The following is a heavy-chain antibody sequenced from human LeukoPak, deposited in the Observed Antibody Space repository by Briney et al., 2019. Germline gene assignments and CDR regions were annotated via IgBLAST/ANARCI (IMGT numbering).Heavy chain of an antibody. J-gene: IGHJ4*02. D-gene: IGHD3/OR15-3a*01. CDR2: ISDSGST. CDR3: SRQFGQYRTNWYLAADY. V-gene: IGHV4-39*01. Sequence: PSETLSLTYTVSGGSINTACYYWGWLRQPPGKGLEWIGSISDSGSTHYSPSLKRRITMSVDTINNQFTLSLTSVTAADTAVYYCSRQFGQYRTNWYLAADYWGQGTLVTVSS. CDR1: GGSINTACYY.